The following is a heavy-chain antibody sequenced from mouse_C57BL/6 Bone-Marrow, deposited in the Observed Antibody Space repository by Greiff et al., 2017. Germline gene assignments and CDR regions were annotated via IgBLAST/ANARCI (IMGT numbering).Heavy chain of an antibody. V-gene: IGHV5-2*01. CDR3: ARLVTTAWFAY. CDR1: EYEFPSHD. J-gene: IGHJ3*01. CDR2: INSDGGST. Sequence: DVMLVESGGGLVQPGESLKLSCESNEYEFPSHDMSWVRKTPEKRLELVAAINSDGGSTYYPDTMERRYIISRDNTKKTLYLQMSSLRSEDTALYYCARLVTTAWFAYWGQGTLVTVSA. D-gene: IGHD2-1*01.